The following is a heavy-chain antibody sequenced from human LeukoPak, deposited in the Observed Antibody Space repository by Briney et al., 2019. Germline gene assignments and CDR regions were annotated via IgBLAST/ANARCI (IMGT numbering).Heavy chain of an antibody. CDR2: IYYSGST. CDR1: GGSISSSTYY. V-gene: IGHV4-39*01. D-gene: IGHD3-9*01. CDR3: ARALRYFDWLPPIDY. Sequence: SETLSLTCTVSGGSISSSTYYWDWIRQPPGKGLEWIGSIYYSGSTYYNPSLKSRVTISVDTSKNQFSLKLSSVTAADTAVYYCARALRYFDWLPPIDYWGQGTLVTVSS. J-gene: IGHJ4*02.